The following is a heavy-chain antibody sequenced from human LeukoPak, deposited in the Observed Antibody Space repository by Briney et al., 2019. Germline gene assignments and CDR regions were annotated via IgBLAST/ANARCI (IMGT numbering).Heavy chain of an antibody. J-gene: IGHJ6*02. CDR1: GFTFSSYA. Sequence: GGSLRLSCAASGFTFSSYAMHWVRQAPGKGLEWVAVISYDGSNKYYADSVKGRFTISRDNSKNTLYLQMNSLRAEDTAVYYCAKNMILFGGNLYCYGVDVWGQGTTVTVSS. CDR3: AKNMILFGGNLYCYGVDV. V-gene: IGHV3-30*04. D-gene: IGHD3-16*01. CDR2: ISYDGSNK.